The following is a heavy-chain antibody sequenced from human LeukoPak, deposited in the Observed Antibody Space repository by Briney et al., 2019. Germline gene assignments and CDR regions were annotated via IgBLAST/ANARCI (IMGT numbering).Heavy chain of an antibody. CDR2: IYTSGST. V-gene: IGHV4-4*07. D-gene: IGHD1-26*01. CDR3: ARSEEWELFDY. Sequence: SETLSLTCTVSGGSMRSYYWGWIRQPAGKGLEWIGRIYTSGSTNYNPSLKSRVTMSVDTSKNQFSLKLSSVTAADTAVYYCARSEEWELFDYWGQGTLVTVSS. CDR1: GGSMRSYY. J-gene: IGHJ4*02.